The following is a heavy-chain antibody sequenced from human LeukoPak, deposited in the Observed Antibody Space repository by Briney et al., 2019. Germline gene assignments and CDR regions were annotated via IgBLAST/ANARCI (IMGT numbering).Heavy chain of an antibody. CDR1: GGSFSGYY. CDR2: INHSGST. D-gene: IGHD1-14*01. Sequence: SETLSLTCAVYGGSFSGYYWSWVRLAPGKGLEWIGEINHSGSTNDNPSLKSRVAMSVDTSMNQFSLRLRSVTAADTAVYYCARGRVGIGTRSRDYYYGMDVWGQGTTVTVSS. CDR3: ARGRVGIGTRSRDYYYGMDV. V-gene: IGHV4-34*01. J-gene: IGHJ6*02.